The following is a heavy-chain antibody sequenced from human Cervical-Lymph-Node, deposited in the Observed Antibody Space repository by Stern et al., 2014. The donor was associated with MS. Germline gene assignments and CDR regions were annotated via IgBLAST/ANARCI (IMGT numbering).Heavy chain of an antibody. V-gene: IGHV1-8*01. D-gene: IGHD1-26*01. CDR1: GYTFTSYD. CDR3: ARGRELLSLDY. J-gene: IGHJ4*02. Sequence: QVQLVQSGAEVKKPGASVKVSCKASGYTFTSYDINWVRQGTGQELEWMGWMNPYSGNAVYAQKFQGRVTMTRDTSTSTAYLELTSLRSEDTAVFYCARGRELLSLDYWGQGTLVTVSS. CDR2: MNPYSGNA.